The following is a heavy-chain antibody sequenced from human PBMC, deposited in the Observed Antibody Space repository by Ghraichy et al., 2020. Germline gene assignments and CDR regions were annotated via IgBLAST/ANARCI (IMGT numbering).Heavy chain of an antibody. D-gene: IGHD2-2*01. V-gene: IGHV3-21*01. J-gene: IGHJ4*02. CDR3: TRNRIVVAPAAPDD. CDR2: ISSSSGFI. CDR1: GFTFSDYS. Sequence: GALRLSCAASGFTFSDYSFNWVRQAPGKGLEWVSSISSSSGFIYYADSVKGRFTISRDNVKNSLYLHVNSLRVEDTAVYYCTRNRIVVAPAAPDDWGRGTLVTVSS.